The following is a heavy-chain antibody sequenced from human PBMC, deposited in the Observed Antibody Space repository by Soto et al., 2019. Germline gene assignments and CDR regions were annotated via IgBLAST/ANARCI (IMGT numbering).Heavy chain of an antibody. Sequence: PSETLSLTCAVYGGSFSGYYWSWIRQPPGKGLEWIGEINHSGSTNYNPSLKSRVTISVDTSKNQFSLKLSSVTAADTAVYYCASVNSSGWSSAGLHDYWGQGTLVTVSS. V-gene: IGHV4-34*01. J-gene: IGHJ4*02. CDR2: INHSGST. CDR3: ASVNSSGWSSAGLHDY. D-gene: IGHD6-19*01. CDR1: GGSFSGYY.